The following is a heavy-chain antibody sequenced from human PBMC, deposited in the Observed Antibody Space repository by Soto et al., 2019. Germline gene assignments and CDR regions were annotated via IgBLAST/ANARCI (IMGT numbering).Heavy chain of an antibody. V-gene: IGHV3-33*01. J-gene: IGHJ3*02. CDR2: IWYDGSNK. D-gene: IGHD2-15*01. CDR3: ARDGSEDRHAFDI. CDR1: GFTFSSYG. Sequence: QVQLVESGGGVVQPWRSLRLSCAASGFTFSSYGMHWVRQAPGKGLEWVAVIWYDGSNKYYADSVKGRFTISRDNSKNTLYLQMNSLRIEETAVYYCARDGSEDRHAFDIWGQGTMVTVSS.